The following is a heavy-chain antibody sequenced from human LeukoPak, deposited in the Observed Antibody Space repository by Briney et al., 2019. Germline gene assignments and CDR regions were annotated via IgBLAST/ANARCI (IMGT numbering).Heavy chain of an antibody. Sequence: ASVKVSCTASGYTFTAHYMHWVRQAPGQGLEWMGWINPNSGGTKYAQNFQGRVTMTRDTSIRTVYMELSRLRSDDTAVYYCARDYYDNSGFGAFDIWGQGTMVTVSS. V-gene: IGHV1-2*02. CDR2: INPNSGGT. CDR3: ARDYYDNSGFGAFDI. CDR1: GYTFTAHY. D-gene: IGHD3-22*01. J-gene: IGHJ3*02.